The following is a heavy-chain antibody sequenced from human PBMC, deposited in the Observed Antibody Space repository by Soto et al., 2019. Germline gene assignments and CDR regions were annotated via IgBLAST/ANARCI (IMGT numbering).Heavy chain of an antibody. CDR2: IRSKPYSYAT. Sequence: EVQLVESGGGLVQPGGSLKLSCAASGFTFSDSAIHWVRQAPGKGLEWVGRIRSKPYSYATEYAASVKGRFTISRDDSRNTAHLQMNSLKTEDTDVYYCARHVVDYWGQGTLVTVSS. CDR3: ARHVVDY. V-gene: IGHV3-73*01. CDR1: GFTFSDSA. D-gene: IGHD2-15*01. J-gene: IGHJ4*02.